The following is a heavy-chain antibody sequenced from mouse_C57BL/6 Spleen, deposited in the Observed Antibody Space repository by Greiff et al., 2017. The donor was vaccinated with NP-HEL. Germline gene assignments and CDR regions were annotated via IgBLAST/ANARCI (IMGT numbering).Heavy chain of an antibody. J-gene: IGHJ2*01. Sequence: QVQLQQSGAELVKPGASVKLSCKASGYTFTSYWMQWVKQRPGQGLEWIGEIDPSDSYTNYNQKFKGKATLTVDTSSSTAYMQLSSLTSEDSAVYYCARRSVYYYGSSYYFDYWGQGTTLTVSS. D-gene: IGHD1-1*01. CDR1: GYTFTSYW. CDR2: IDPSDSYT. V-gene: IGHV1-50*01. CDR3: ARRSVYYYGSSYYFDY.